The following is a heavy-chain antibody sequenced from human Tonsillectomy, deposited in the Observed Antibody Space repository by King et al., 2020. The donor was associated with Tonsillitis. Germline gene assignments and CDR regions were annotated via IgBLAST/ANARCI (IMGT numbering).Heavy chain of an antibody. V-gene: IGHV3-30-3*01. CDR1: GFTFSSYA. J-gene: IGHJ4*02. CDR2: ISYDGSNK. Sequence: VQLVESGGGVVQPGRSLRLSCAASGFTFSSYAMHWVRQAPGKGLEGVAVISYDGSNKYYADSVKGGFTISRDNSKNTLYLQMNSRRAEDTAVYYCARDLDSAAAGEIDYWGQGTLVTVAS. D-gene: IGHD6-13*01. CDR3: ARDLDSAAAGEIDY.